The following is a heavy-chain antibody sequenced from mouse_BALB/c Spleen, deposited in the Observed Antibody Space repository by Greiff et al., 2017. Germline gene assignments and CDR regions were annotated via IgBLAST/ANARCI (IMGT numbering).Heavy chain of an antibody. Sequence: EVQRVESGGGLVKPGGSLKLSCAASGFTFSDYYMYWVRQTPEKRLEWVATISDGGSYTYYPDSVKGRFTISRDNAKNNLYLQMSSLKSEDTAMYYCARSSAMDYWGQGTSVTVSS. CDR3: ARSSAMDY. CDR1: GFTFSDYY. CDR2: ISDGGSYT. J-gene: IGHJ4*01. V-gene: IGHV5-4*02.